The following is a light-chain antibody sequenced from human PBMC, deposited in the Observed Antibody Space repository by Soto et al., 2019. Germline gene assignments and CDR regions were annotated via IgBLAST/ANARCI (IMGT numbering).Light chain of an antibody. Sequence: SYELTQPPSVSVSPGQTASITCSGDKLGDKYACWYQQKPGQSPVLVIYQDSKRPSGIPERFSGSNSGNTATLTISGTQAMDEADYYCQAWDSSTRYYVFGTGTKLTVL. J-gene: IGLJ1*01. V-gene: IGLV3-1*01. CDR2: QDS. CDR3: QAWDSSTRYYV. CDR1: KLGDKY.